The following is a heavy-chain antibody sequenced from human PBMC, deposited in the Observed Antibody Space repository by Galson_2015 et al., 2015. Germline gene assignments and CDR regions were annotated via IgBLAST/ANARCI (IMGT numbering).Heavy chain of an antibody. J-gene: IGHJ4*02. CDR3: ATLGLLLFGVVNDY. CDR2: INPNSGGT. D-gene: IGHD3-3*01. CDR1: GYTFTGYY. Sequence: SVKVSCKASGYTFTGYYMHWVRQAPGQGLEWMGRINPNSGGTNYAQKFQGRVTMTRDTSISTAYMELSRLRSDDTAVYYCATLGLLLFGVVNDYWGQGTLVTVSS. V-gene: IGHV1-2*06.